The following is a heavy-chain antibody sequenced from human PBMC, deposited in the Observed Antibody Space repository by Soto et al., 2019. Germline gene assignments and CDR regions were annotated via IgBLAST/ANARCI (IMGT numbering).Heavy chain of an antibody. J-gene: IGHJ5*02. Sequence: QVQLVQSGAEVKKPGSSVKVSCKASGGTFSSYAISWVRQAPGQGLEWMGGIIPIFGTANYAQKFQGRVTITADKSTSTAYMELSSLRSEDTAVYYCVRGAQLHLFGVLRLGGWFDPWGQGTLVTVSS. V-gene: IGHV1-69*06. CDR3: VRGAQLHLFGVLRLGGWFDP. CDR1: GGTFSSYA. D-gene: IGHD3-3*01. CDR2: IIPIFGTA.